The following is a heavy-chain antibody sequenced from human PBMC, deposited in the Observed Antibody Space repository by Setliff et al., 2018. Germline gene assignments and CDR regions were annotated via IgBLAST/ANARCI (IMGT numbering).Heavy chain of an antibody. J-gene: IGHJ3*02. CDR2: ISSSSSYI. CDR3: ARDLSGSYRVHAFDI. CDR1: GFTFSSYS. D-gene: IGHD1-26*01. Sequence: TSETLSLSCAASGFTFSSYSMNWVRQAPGKGLEWVSSISSSSSYIYYADSVKGRFTISRDNAKNSLYLQMNSLRAEDTAVYYCARDLSGSYRVHAFDIWGQGTMVTVSS. V-gene: IGHV3-21*01.